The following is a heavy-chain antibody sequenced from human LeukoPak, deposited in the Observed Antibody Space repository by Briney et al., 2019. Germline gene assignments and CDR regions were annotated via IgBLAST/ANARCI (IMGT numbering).Heavy chain of an antibody. CDR2: INHSGRT. CDR1: GGSFSGYY. V-gene: IGHV4-34*01. CDR3: ARGVSLDY. J-gene: IGHJ4*02. Sequence: PSETLSLTCAVHGGSFSGYYWNWIRQPPGKGLEWIGEINHSGRTNYNPSLKSRVTISGDTSKNQFSLRLTSVTAADTALYYCARGVSLDYWGQGTLVTVSS.